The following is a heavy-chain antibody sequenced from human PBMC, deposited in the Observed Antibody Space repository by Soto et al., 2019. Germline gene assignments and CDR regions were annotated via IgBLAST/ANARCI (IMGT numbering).Heavy chain of an antibody. CDR3: ARETTTPTTYYDFWRGNPAPGYIWFDP. Sequence: PSETLSLTCTVSGGSISSGDYYWSWIRQPPGKGLEWIGYIYYSGSTYYNPSLKSRVTISVDTSKNQFTLKLSSVTAADTDVYYCARETTTPTTYYDFWRGNPAPGYIWFDPWGQGTLVTVYS. D-gene: IGHD3-3*01. CDR2: IYYSGST. CDR1: GGSISSGDYY. J-gene: IGHJ5*02. V-gene: IGHV4-30-4*01.